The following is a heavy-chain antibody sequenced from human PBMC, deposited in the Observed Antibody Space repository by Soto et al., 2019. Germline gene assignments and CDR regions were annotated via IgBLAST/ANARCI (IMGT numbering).Heavy chain of an antibody. V-gene: IGHV3-30*03. Sequence: QVQLVESGGGVVQPGRSLRLSCVASGFTFSNYRMHWVHQAPGKGLVWVAVISDDGKDKYSVDSVKGRFTISRDNSKNTLYLQMNRLKTEDTAVYYCAMSQGLDVWGQGTTVTVSS. J-gene: IGHJ6*02. CDR2: ISDDGKDK. CDR3: AMSQGLDV. CDR1: GFTFSNYR.